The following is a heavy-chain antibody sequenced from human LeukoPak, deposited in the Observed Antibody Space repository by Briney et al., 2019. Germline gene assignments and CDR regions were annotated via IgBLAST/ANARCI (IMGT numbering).Heavy chain of an antibody. CDR1: GFTFSSYA. J-gene: IGHJ4*02. CDR3: AKTPIQYYFDY. D-gene: IGHD2-2*02. CDR2: ISGSAVST. V-gene: IGHV3-23*01. Sequence: GGSLRLSCAASGFTFSSYAMNWVRQGPGKGLEWVSFISGSAVSTYYADSVKGRFTISRDNSKNTLYLQMNSLRAEDTAVYYCAKTPIQYYFDYWGQGTLVTVSS.